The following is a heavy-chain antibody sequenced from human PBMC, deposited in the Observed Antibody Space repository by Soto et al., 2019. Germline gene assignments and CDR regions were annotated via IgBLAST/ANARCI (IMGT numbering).Heavy chain of an antibody. CDR3: ARKETYFYGVGSSDWFDP. V-gene: IGHV4-4*02. CDR1: GGSISTGNW. D-gene: IGHD3-10*01. J-gene: IGHJ5*02. Sequence: QVQLEESGPGLVRPSGTLSLTCAVSGGSISTGNWWSWVRQPPGQGLEWIGEIYHSGSTNYNPSLKSRVTISVDKSNNQFSLEVNSVTAADTAVYYCARKETYFYGVGSSDWFDPWGQGTLVTVSS. CDR2: IYHSGST.